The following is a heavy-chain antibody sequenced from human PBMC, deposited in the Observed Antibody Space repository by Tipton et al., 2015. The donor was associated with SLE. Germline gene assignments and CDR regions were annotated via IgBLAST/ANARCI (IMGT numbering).Heavy chain of an antibody. D-gene: IGHD3-10*01. CDR3: ARDRGGDGMDF. J-gene: IGHJ6*02. Sequence: TLSLTCSVSGDSISTSRYYWGWIRQPPGKGLEWVGTVYYTGNTFYNPSLKSRVTISVDTSKNQFALKVNSVTAADTAVYYCARDRGGDGMDFWGQGATVTVSS. CDR1: GDSISTSRYY. V-gene: IGHV4-39*06. CDR2: VYYTGNT.